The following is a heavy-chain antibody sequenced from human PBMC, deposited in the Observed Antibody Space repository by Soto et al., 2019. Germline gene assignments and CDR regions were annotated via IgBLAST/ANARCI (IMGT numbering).Heavy chain of an antibody. J-gene: IGHJ4*02. CDR2: IKQDGSEK. V-gene: IGHV3-7*01. CDR1: GFTFSSYW. D-gene: IGHD3-22*01. Sequence: GGSLRLYCAASGFTFSSYWMSWVRQAPGKGLEWVANIKQDGSEKYYVDSVKGRFTISRDNAKNSLYLQMNSLRAEDTAVYYCARVPYYYDSSGYYYFDYWGQGTLVTVSS. CDR3: ARVPYYYDSSGYYYFDY.